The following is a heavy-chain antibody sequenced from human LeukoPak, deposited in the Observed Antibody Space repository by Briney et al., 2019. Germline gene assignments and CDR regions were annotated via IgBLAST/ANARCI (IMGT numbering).Heavy chain of an antibody. D-gene: IGHD4-17*01. Sequence: GGSLRLSCAASGFTFSSYAMHWVRQAPGKGLEWVAVISYDGSNKYYAGSVKGRFTISRDNSKNTLYLQMNSLRAADTAVYYCARAGNGDYARLAIWFDPWGQGTLVTVSS. J-gene: IGHJ5*02. CDR2: ISYDGSNK. V-gene: IGHV3-30*04. CDR3: ARAGNGDYARLAIWFDP. CDR1: GFTFSSYA.